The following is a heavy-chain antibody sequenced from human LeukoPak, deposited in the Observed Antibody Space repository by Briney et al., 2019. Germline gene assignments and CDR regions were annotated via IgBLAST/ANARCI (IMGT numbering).Heavy chain of an antibody. D-gene: IGHD1-1*01. CDR2: IYTSGST. CDR1: GGSISSGSYY. CDR3: ASTTTPQPY. J-gene: IGHJ4*02. Sequence: PSETLSLTCTVSGGSISSGSYYWSWIRQPAGKGLEWIGRIYTSGSTNYNPSLKSRVTISVDTSKNQFSLKLSSVTAADTAVYYCASTTTPQPYWGQGTLVTVSS. V-gene: IGHV4-61*02.